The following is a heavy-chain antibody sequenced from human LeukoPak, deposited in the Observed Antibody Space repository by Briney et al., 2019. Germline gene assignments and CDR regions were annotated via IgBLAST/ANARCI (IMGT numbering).Heavy chain of an antibody. CDR1: GFTFSTYS. J-gene: IGHJ6*03. CDR2: IGSGGRTK. CDR3: ARASRDYYYMDV. Sequence: GGSLRLSCAASGFTFSTYSMNWVRQAPGKGLEWVSYIGSGGRTKYNADSVKGRFTISRDNAKNSLYLQMNSLRAEDTAVYFCARASRDYYYMDVWGKGTTVTVSS. V-gene: IGHV3-48*04.